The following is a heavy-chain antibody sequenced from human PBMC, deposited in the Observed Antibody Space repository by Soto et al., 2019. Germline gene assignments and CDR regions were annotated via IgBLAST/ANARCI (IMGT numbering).Heavy chain of an antibody. D-gene: IGHD3-22*01. CDR1: GGSSSGYY. Sequence: SETLSLTCAVYGGSSSGYYWSWIRQPPGKGLEWIGEINHSGSTNYNPSLKSRVTISVDTSKSQFSLKLSSVTAADTAVYYCARNYYDSSDRDYLDYWGQGTPVTVSS. V-gene: IGHV4-34*01. CDR3: ARNYYDSSDRDYLDY. CDR2: INHSGST. J-gene: IGHJ4*02.